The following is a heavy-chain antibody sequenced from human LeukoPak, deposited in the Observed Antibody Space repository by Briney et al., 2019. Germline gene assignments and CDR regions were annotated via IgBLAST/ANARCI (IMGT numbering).Heavy chain of an antibody. Sequence: GGSLRLSSAASGFTFGNYAMHWVRQAPGKGLEYVSAISHNGGSTYYANSVKGRFTISRDNSKNTLYLQMGSLRAEDMAVYYCASSEAWGQGTLVTVSS. D-gene: IGHD3-10*01. CDR2: ISHNGGST. CDR1: GFTFGNYA. V-gene: IGHV3-64*01. CDR3: ASSEA. J-gene: IGHJ5*02.